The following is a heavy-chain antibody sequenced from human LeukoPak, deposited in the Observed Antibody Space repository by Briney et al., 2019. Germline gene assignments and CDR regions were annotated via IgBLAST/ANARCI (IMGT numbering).Heavy chain of an antibody. D-gene: IGHD5-24*01. Sequence: ASVKVSCKASGYTFTSYYKHWVRQAPGQGLEWMGIFNPSGGSTSYAQKFQGRVTMTRDTSTSTVYMELSSLRSEDTAVYYCARGSQRWLARSYFDYWGQGTLVTVSS. V-gene: IGHV1-46*01. CDR3: ARGSQRWLARSYFDY. J-gene: IGHJ4*02. CDR2: FNPSGGST. CDR1: GYTFTSYY.